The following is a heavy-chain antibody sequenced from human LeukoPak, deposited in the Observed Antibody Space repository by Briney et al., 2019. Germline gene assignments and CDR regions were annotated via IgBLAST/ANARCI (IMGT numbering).Heavy chain of an antibody. V-gene: IGHV3-30*02. D-gene: IGHD3-16*01. CDR3: ARGLGLPEGDGLSL. CDR2: INHDGTNK. Sequence: PGGSLRLSCTASGITFSSDGMHWVRQAPGKGLEWVALINHDGTNKYYGDSVKGRFTISRDNSKNTLYLQMDSLRSEDTAVYYCARGLGLPEGDGLSLWGQGTLVTVSS. CDR1: GITFSSDG. J-gene: IGHJ4*02.